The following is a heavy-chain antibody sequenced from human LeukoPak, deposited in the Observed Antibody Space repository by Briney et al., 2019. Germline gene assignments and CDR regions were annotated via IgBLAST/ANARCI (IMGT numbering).Heavy chain of an antibody. D-gene: IGHD3-10*01. J-gene: IGHJ4*02. V-gene: IGHV3-23*01. CDR1: GISLSNYG. Sequence: GGSLRFSCVVSGISLSNYGMTWVRQAPGKGLEWVSYISERGGSTTYADSVKGRFTISRDTSLNTLYLQMNNLRAEDTAVYFCAKRGVVIRGILVIGYHQEAYHYDFWGQGVLVTVSS. CDR3: AKRGVVIRGILVIGYHQEAYHYDF. CDR2: ISERGGST.